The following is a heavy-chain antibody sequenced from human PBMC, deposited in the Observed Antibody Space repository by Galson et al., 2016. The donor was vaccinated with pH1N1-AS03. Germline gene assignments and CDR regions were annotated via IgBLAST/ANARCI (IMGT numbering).Heavy chain of an antibody. CDR1: GFMFSKYW. V-gene: IGHV3-23*01. CDR2: ISGRGDST. Sequence: SLRLSCAASGFMFSKYWMNWVRQAPGKGLEWVSAISGRGDSTYYADSVKGRFTISRDNSKNTLYLQMNSLRAEDTAVYYCAKDKSYGDYPSWFDPWGQGTLVTVSS. D-gene: IGHD4-17*01. J-gene: IGHJ5*02. CDR3: AKDKSYGDYPSWFDP.